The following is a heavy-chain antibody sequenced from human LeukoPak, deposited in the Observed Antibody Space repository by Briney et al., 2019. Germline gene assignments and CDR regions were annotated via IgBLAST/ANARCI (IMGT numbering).Heavy chain of an antibody. Sequence: GGTLRLSCKASGFIFGDYYMNWIRQAPGKGLECLSYISSGTINHSNYADSMKGRFTISRDNAKNSLYLQMNSLRAEDTAVYYCARALWSGPVYYGMDVWGQGTTVTVSS. CDR3: ARALWSGPVYYGMDV. V-gene: IGHV3-11*06. CDR1: GFIFGDYY. J-gene: IGHJ6*02. CDR2: ISSGTINHS. D-gene: IGHD3-10*01.